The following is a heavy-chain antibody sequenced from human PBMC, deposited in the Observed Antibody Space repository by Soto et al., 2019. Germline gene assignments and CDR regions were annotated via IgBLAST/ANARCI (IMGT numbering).Heavy chain of an antibody. V-gene: IGHV1-69*18. CDR2: IIPSFGTA. J-gene: IGHJ6*02. Sequence: QVQLVQSGTEVKKPGSSVKVSCKASGDTFSSYIINWVRQAPGQGLEWMGRIIPSFGTASYAQKFQGRVTITADEPTSTAYMELSSRGSEETAVYYCARDNGDPGVVISNYYYYGMDVWGQGTTVTVSS. CDR3: ARDNGDPGVVISNYYYYGMDV. D-gene: IGHD3-3*01. CDR1: GDTFSSYI.